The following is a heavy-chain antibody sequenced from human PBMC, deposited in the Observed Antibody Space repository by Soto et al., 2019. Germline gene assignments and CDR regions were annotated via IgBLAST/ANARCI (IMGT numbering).Heavy chain of an antibody. CDR3: AKDVGSSSWAFDY. CDR2: ISGSGGST. CDR1: GFTFGSSA. Sequence: VWSLGLSCASSGFTFGSSAMIWVRHAPGKGLEWVSAISGSGGSTYYADSVKGRFTISRDNSKNTLYLQMNSLRAEDTAVYYCAKDVGSSSWAFDYWGQGTLVTVSS. J-gene: IGHJ4*02. D-gene: IGHD6-13*01. V-gene: IGHV3-23*01.